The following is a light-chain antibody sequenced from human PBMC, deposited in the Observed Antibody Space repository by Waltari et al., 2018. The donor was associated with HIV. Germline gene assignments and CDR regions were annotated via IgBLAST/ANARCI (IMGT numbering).Light chain of an antibody. J-gene: IGKJ2*01. CDR1: ATLLHRANNKNY. CDR2: WAS. V-gene: IGKV4-1*01. CDR3: QQYSSTPRT. Sequence: DIVMTQSPDPLAVSLGERAAINCKSSATLLHRANNKNYVAWYQQKPGQPPKVLIHWASIRDSGVPDRFSGSGSGTDFTLTISSLQAEDGAVYYCQQYSSTPRTFGQGTKLEIK.